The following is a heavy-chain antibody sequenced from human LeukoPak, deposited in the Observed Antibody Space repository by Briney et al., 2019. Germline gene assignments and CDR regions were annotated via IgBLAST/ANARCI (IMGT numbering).Heavy chain of an antibody. D-gene: IGHD6-13*01. Sequence: ASVKVSCKASGYTFTGYYMHWVRQAPGQGLEWIGWINPNSGGTNYAQKFQGRVTMTRDTSISTAYMELCRLRSDDTAVYYCARDPRGDSLHPYSSSWYFDYWGQGTLVTVSS. CDR3: ARDPRGDSLHPYSSSWYFDY. J-gene: IGHJ4*02. CDR2: INPNSGGT. CDR1: GYTFTGYY. V-gene: IGHV1-2*02.